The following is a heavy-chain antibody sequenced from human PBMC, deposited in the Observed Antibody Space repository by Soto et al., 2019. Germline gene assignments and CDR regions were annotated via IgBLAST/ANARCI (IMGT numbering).Heavy chain of an antibody. CDR1: GYIFTSYG. CDR2: MSGYNGDT. CDR3: ARSGSGAAYYYYGLDV. J-gene: IGHJ6*02. Sequence: QVQLVQSGAEVKKPGASVKVSCKASGYIFTSYGINWVRQAPGQGLEWMGWMSGYNGDTQYAQKLQGRVTMTTDTSTSTADMELRSLRSDDTAVYYCARSGSGAAYYYYGLDVWGQGTTVTVSS. V-gene: IGHV1-18*04. D-gene: IGHD6-25*01.